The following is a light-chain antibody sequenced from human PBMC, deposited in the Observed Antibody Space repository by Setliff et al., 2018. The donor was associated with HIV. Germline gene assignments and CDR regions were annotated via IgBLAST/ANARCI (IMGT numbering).Light chain of an antibody. Sequence: QSALAQPASVSGSPGQSITISCTGTSSDVGSYNLVSWYQQHPGKAPKLMIYEVSKRPSGVSNRFSGSKSGNTASLTISGLQAEDEADYYCCSYAGSHTFVFGTGTKVTVL. V-gene: IGLV2-23*02. CDR2: EVS. CDR1: SSDVGSYNL. CDR3: CSYAGSHTFV. J-gene: IGLJ1*01.